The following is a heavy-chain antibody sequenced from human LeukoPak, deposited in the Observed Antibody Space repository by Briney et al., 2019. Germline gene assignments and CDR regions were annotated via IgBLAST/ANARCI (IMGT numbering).Heavy chain of an antibody. V-gene: IGHV1-8*01. CDR3: ARDVSGTYFDY. Sequence: GASVKVSCKASGYTFTNYDINWVRQATGQGLEWMGWMNPNSGNTGYAQKLQGRVTMTTDTSTSTAYMELRSLRSDDTAVYYCARDVSGTYFDYWGQGTLVTVSS. CDR1: GYTFTNYD. D-gene: IGHD6-13*01. CDR2: MNPNSGNT. J-gene: IGHJ4*02.